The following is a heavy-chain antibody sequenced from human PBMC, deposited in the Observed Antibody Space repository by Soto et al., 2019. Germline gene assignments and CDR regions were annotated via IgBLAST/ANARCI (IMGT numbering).Heavy chain of an antibody. Sequence: GGSLRLSCAASGFTFSDHYMDWVRQAPGKGLEWVGRTRNKANSYTTEYAASVKGRFTISRDDSKNSLYLQMNSLKTEDTAVYYCARAGDYSNLDYWGQGTLVTVSS. CDR1: GFTFSDHY. CDR3: ARAGDYSNLDY. D-gene: IGHD2-21*01. J-gene: IGHJ4*02. V-gene: IGHV3-72*01. CDR2: TRNKANSYTT.